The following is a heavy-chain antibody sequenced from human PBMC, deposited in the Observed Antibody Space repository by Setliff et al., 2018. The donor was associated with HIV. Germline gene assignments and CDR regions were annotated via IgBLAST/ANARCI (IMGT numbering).Heavy chain of an antibody. Sequence: SETLSLTCTVSGGSASNSRYYWAWIRQPPGKGLEYIGSIYYNEKTYYSPSLKGRVTISVDTSKNQFSLNLTSVTAADTAVYYCFLFYDDRSGFYWDWGQGTPVTVSS. D-gene: IGHD3-22*01. CDR1: GGSASNSRYY. J-gene: IGHJ4*02. V-gene: IGHV4-39*01. CDR3: FLFYDDRSGFYWD. CDR2: IYYNEKT.